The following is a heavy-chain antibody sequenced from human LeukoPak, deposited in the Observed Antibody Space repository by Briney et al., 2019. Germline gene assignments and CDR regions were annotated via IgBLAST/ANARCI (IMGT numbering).Heavy chain of an antibody. CDR2: INHSGST. J-gene: IGHJ6*04. Sequence: PSETLSLTCAVYGGSFSGYYWSWIRQPPGKGLEWIGEINHSGSTNSNPSLKSRVTISVDTSKNQFSLKLSSVTAADTAVYYCARVGEGYCSSTSCYAGYYYYGMDVWGKGTTVTVSS. V-gene: IGHV4-34*01. CDR3: ARVGEGYCSSTSCYAGYYYYGMDV. CDR1: GGSFSGYY. D-gene: IGHD2-2*01.